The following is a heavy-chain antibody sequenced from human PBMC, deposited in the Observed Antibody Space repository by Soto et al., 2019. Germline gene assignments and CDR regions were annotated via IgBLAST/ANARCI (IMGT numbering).Heavy chain of an antibody. Sequence: QVQLVQSGAEVKKPGASVKVSCKASGYTFTSYDINWVRQATGQGLEWMGWMNPNSGNTGYAQKFQGRVTMTRNTAIATGDRGLSRLRSEDTGGYYCARVRYSNVRFYTWGQGTLGTVSS. CDR2: MNPNSGNT. D-gene: IGHD6-13*01. V-gene: IGHV1-8*01. CDR3: ARVRYSNVRFYT. J-gene: IGHJ5*02. CDR1: GYTFTSYD.